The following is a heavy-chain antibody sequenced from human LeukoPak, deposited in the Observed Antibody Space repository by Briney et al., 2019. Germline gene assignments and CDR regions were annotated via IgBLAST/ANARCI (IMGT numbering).Heavy chain of an antibody. CDR1: GYSFSDYY. V-gene: IGHV1-2*02. D-gene: IGHD1-1*01. J-gene: IGHJ4*02. CDR3: ARVYFPPDRWNDVQIDS. CDR2: INPNNGAT. Sequence: ASVTVSFTASGYSFSDYYLHWVRQAPGQGLEWMGWINPNNGATKFAQKCQGRVTMTRDTSTSTAYLGLSRLGSDDTAVYYCARVYFPPDRWNDVQIDSWGQGTLVTVSP.